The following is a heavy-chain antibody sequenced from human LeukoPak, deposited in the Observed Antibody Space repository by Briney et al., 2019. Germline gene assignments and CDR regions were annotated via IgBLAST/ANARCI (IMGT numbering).Heavy chain of an antibody. CDR1: GFTFSSYS. Sequence: GGYLRLSRAASGFTFSSYSMNWVRQAPGKGLEWVSYISSSSSTIYYADSVKGRFTISRDNAKNSLYLQMNSLRDEDTAVYYCARVTRDYYGSGSYSPVIPRTYYFDYWGQGTLVTVSS. J-gene: IGHJ4*02. D-gene: IGHD3-10*01. V-gene: IGHV3-48*02. CDR3: ARVTRDYYGSGSYSPVIPRTYYFDY. CDR2: ISSSSSTI.